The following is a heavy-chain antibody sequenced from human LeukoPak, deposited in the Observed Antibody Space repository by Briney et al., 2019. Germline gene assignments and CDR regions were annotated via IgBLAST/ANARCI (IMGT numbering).Heavy chain of an antibody. D-gene: IGHD3-3*01. CDR2: ISGSGGST. CDR1: GFTFGSYA. Sequence: GGSLRLSCAASGFTFGSYAMSWVRQAPGKGLEWVSAISGSGGSTYYADSVKGRFTVSRDNSKNTLYLQMNSLRAEDTAVYYCAKGDLEWLLCHIDYWGQGTLVTVSS. CDR3: AKGDLEWLLCHIDY. V-gene: IGHV3-23*01. J-gene: IGHJ4*02.